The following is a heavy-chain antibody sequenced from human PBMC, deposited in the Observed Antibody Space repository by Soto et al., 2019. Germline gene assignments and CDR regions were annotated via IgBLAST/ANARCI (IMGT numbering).Heavy chain of an antibody. J-gene: IGHJ6*02. CDR2: IYTSGNT. CDR3: ARDGVGPHGMDV. V-gene: IGHV4-4*07. D-gene: IGHD2-8*01. CDR1: GASVTSYY. Sequence: QVQLQGSDPRLLKPSETLSLTCTVSGASVTSYYWSWIRQPAGKGLDWIGRIYTSGNTDYNPSLKSRVTLSLETSQSQVALKLSSVTAAATAIYYCARDGVGPHGMDVWGQGTTVTVSS.